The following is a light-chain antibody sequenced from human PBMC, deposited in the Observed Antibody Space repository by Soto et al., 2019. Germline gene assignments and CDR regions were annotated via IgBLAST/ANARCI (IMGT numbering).Light chain of an antibody. V-gene: IGKV3-15*01. CDR1: QSVSSN. J-gene: IGKJ5*01. Sequence: EKVMTQSPATLSVSPGERATLSCRASQSVSSNLAWYQQKPGQAPRLLIYDASTRATGIPARFSGSGSGTEFTLPISSLQSEDFAVYYCQQYNNWPPITFGQGTRLEIK. CDR2: DAS. CDR3: QQYNNWPPIT.